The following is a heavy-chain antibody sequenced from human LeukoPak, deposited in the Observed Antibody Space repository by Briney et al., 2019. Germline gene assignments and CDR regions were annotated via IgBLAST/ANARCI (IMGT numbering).Heavy chain of an antibody. CDR1: GYTFTGYC. J-gene: IGHJ4*02. CDR3: ARGGWIDSSGYYYSFDF. Sequence: ASVKVSCKASGYTFTGYCMHWVRQAPGQGLQWMGWINPNSGGTNYAQKFQGRVTMTRDTSTSTAYMELSSLRSDDTAVYYCARGGWIDSSGYYYSFDFWGQGTLVTVSS. V-gene: IGHV1-2*02. CDR2: INPNSGGT. D-gene: IGHD3-22*01.